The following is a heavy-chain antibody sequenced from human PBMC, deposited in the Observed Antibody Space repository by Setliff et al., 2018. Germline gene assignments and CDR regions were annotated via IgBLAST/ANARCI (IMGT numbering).Heavy chain of an antibody. V-gene: IGHV3-30*02. J-gene: IGHJ3*02. CDR1: GFTFSNYG. D-gene: IGHD4-17*01. CDR3: AKDRSAVTDVFDI. CDR2: IQHDGNIK. Sequence: GGSLRLSCVASGFTFSNYGMHWVRQAPGKGLEWVTYIQHDGNIKHYADSVKGRCTISRDNSRNTLFLQMNSLRAEDTALYYCAKDRSAVTDVFDIWGQGTMVTVSS.